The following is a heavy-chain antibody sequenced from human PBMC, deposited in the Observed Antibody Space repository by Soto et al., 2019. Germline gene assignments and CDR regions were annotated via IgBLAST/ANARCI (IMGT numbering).Heavy chain of an antibody. CDR2: IKDNAQGGTA. J-gene: IGHJ4*02. CDR1: GFAFTDAW. D-gene: IGHD2-15*01. Sequence: EVKMVESGGGLVEPGGSLRLSCTASGFAFTDAWMNWVRQAPGKGLEWVGRIKDNAQGGTAEYAAPVKDRFIMSRDDSKNTVYLQMYGLQIEDTGIYYCTRRPKLGSGGVGRRDFWGRGTRVAVSS. CDR3: TRRPKLGSGGVGRRDF. V-gene: IGHV3-15*07.